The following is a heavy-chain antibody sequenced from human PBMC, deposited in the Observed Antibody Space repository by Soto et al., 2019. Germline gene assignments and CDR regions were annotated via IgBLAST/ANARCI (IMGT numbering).Heavy chain of an antibody. V-gene: IGHV3-23*01. Sequence: GGSLRLSCAASGFTFSSYAMSWVRQAPGKGLEWVSAISGSGGSTYYADSVKGRFTISRDNSKSTLYLQMNSLRAEDTAVYYCAKQTTVTTFTFDYWGQGTLVTVSS. D-gene: IGHD4-17*01. CDR1: GFTFSSYA. CDR2: ISGSGGST. CDR3: AKQTTVTTFTFDY. J-gene: IGHJ4*02.